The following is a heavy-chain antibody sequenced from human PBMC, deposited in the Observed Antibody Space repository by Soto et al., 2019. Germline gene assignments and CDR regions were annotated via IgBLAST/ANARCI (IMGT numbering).Heavy chain of an antibody. D-gene: IGHD6-19*01. CDR2: ISGSGGTT. V-gene: IGHV3-23*01. Sequence: EVQLLESGGGLVQPGGSLRLSCAASGFTFSSYAMSWVRQAPGKGLEWVSAISGSGGTTYYADSVKGRFTFSRDNSKNPLYLQMNSLRAEDTEVYYCAKTANGWFSAFDIWGQGTMVTVSS. CDR1: GFTFSSYA. CDR3: AKTANGWFSAFDI. J-gene: IGHJ3*02.